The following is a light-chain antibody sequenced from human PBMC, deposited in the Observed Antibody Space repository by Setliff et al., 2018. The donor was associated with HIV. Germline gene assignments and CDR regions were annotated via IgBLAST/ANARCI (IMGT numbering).Light chain of an antibody. CDR1: QTVTSD. CDR2: GAS. CDR3: QQYYNWPQT. V-gene: IGKV3-15*01. Sequence: EIVMTQSPDTLSVSPGERATLSCRASQTVTSDLAWYQQKPGQAPRLLIYGASKRATAIPARFSGSGSGTEFALTISGIQSEDFAVYYCQQYYNWPQTFGQGTRWIS. J-gene: IGKJ1*01.